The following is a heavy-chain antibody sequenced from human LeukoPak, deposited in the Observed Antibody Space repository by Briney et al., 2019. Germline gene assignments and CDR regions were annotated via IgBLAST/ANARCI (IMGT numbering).Heavy chain of an antibody. D-gene: IGHD1-1*01. J-gene: IGHJ3*02. CDR1: GFTFSSYV. V-gene: IGHV3-48*03. Sequence: PGGSLRLSCAASGFTFSSYVMNWVRQAPGKGLEWVSYISSSGSTIYYADSVKGRFTVSRDNAKNSLYLQMNSRRAEDTAVYYCARYNFGPDAFDIWGQGTMVTVSS. CDR3: ARYNFGPDAFDI. CDR2: ISSSGSTI.